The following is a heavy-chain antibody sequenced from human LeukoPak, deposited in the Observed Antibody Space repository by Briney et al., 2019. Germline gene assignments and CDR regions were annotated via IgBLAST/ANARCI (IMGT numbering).Heavy chain of an antibody. Sequence: PSETLSLTCAVSGYSISSGYYWGWIRQPPGKGLEWIGSIYHSGSTYYNPSLKSRVTISVDTSKNRFSLKLSSVTAADTAVYYCARGGYSYGFWRYYFDYWGQGTLVTVSS. CDR1: GYSISSGYY. CDR2: IYHSGST. V-gene: IGHV4-38-2*01. CDR3: ARGGYSYGFWRYYFDY. D-gene: IGHD5-18*01. J-gene: IGHJ4*02.